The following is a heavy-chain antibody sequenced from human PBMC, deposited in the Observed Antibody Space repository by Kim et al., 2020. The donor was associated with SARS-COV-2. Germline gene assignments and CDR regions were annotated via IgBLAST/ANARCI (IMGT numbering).Heavy chain of an antibody. CDR2: ISYDGSNK. CDR1: GFTFSSYG. V-gene: IGHV3-30*18. D-gene: IGHD1-26*01. Sequence: GGSLRLSCAASGFTFSSYGMHWVRQAPGKGLEWVAVISYDGSNKYYADSVKGRFTISRDNSKNTLYLQMNSLRAEDTAVYYCAKDGYTRMGVAATFQHWGQGTLVTVSS. J-gene: IGHJ1*01. CDR3: AKDGYTRMGVAATFQH.